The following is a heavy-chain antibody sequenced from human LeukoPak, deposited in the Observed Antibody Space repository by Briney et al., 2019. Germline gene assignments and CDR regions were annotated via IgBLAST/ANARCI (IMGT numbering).Heavy chain of an antibody. CDR1: GDSVSSSSAA. D-gene: IGHD2-21*02. CDR2: TYYRSKWYN. Sequence: SQTLSLTCAVSGDSVSSSSAAWNWIRQSPTRGLEWLGRTYYRSKWYNDYAVSVKNRITINPDTSKNQFSLQLNSVTPEDTAVYYCARGLRENCGGDCYPVDYWGQGTLVTVSS. V-gene: IGHV6-1*01. CDR3: ARGLRENCGGDCYPVDY. J-gene: IGHJ4*02.